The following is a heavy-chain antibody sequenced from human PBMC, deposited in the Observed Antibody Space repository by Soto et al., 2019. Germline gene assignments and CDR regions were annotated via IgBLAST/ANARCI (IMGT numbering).Heavy chain of an antibody. V-gene: IGHV3-23*01. Sequence: GGSLRLSSAAWGFSFSSYAMTWVRQAPGKGLEWVSAISRSGDSTYYADSVKGRFTISRDNSKNTLDLQMNSLRAEDTAVYYCTKGAFAGYYYYGMDVWGQGTTVTVSS. D-gene: IGHD3-16*01. CDR3: TKGAFAGYYYYGMDV. CDR1: GFSFSSYA. CDR2: ISRSGDST. J-gene: IGHJ6*02.